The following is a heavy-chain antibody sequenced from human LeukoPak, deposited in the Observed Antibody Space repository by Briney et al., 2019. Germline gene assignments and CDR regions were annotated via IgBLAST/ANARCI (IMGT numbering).Heavy chain of an antibody. D-gene: IGHD6-19*01. CDR2: IYYSGST. CDR1: GGSISSYY. J-gene: IGHJ5*02. CDR3: ARVTHTSSGWPNWFDP. Sequence: SETLSLTCTVSGGSISSYYWSWIRQPPGKGLEWIGYIYYSGSTNYNPSLKSRVTISVDTSKNQFSLKLSSVTAADTAVYYCARVTHTSSGWPNWFDPWAREPWSPSPQ. V-gene: IGHV4-59*01.